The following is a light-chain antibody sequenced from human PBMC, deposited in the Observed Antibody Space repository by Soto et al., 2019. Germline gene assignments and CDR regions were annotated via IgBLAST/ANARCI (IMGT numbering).Light chain of an antibody. Sequence: DIQMTQSPSALSGSVGDRVTITCRASQTISSWLAWYQQKPGKAPKLLIYKASTLKSGVPSRFSGSGSGTEFTLTISSLLPDDFATYYCQQFRGTFGQGTKVDIK. V-gene: IGKV1-5*03. CDR3: QQFRGT. J-gene: IGKJ1*01. CDR2: KAS. CDR1: QTISSW.